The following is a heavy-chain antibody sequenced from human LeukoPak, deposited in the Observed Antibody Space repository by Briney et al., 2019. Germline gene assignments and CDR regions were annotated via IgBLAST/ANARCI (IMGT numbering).Heavy chain of an antibody. CDR3: ARAGIGHGEYFQH. CDR1: GGSISSYY. CDR2: TYYSGST. D-gene: IGHD6-13*01. V-gene: IGHV4-59*01. J-gene: IGHJ1*01. Sequence: SETLSLTCTVSGGSISSYYWSWIRQPPGRGLEWIGYTYYSGSTNYNPSLKSRVTISVDTSKNHFSLKLSSVTAADTAVYYCARAGIGHGEYFQHWGQGTLVTVSS.